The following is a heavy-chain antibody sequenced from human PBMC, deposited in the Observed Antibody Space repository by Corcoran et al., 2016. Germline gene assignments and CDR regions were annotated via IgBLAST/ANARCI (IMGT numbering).Heavy chain of an antibody. J-gene: IGHJ6*02. D-gene: IGHD5-18*01. Sequence: QLQLQESGPGLVKPSETLSLTCTVSGGSISSYYWSWIRQPPGKGLEWIGYIYYSGSTNYNPSLKSRVTISVDTSKNQFSLKLSSVTAADTAVYYCARVDTAMSGGLRYYYYGMDVWGQGTTVTVSS. CDR2: IYYSGST. V-gene: IGHV4-59*01. CDR1: GGSISSYY. CDR3: ARVDTAMSGGLRYYYYGMDV.